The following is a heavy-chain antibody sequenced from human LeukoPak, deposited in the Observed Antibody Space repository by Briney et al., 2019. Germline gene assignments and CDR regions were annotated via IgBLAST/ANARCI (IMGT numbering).Heavy chain of an antibody. CDR1: GFSFSNCA. CDR3: AKAVVTEKFDP. CDR2: IKKDGIEK. V-gene: IGHV3-7*03. D-gene: IGHD2-21*02. J-gene: IGHJ5*02. Sequence: PGGSLRLSCAASGFSFSNCAMTWVRQAPGKGLEWVANIKKDGIEKYYVESVKGRFTISRDNAKNSLYLQMNSLRAEDTAVYYCAKAVVTEKFDPWGQGTLVTVSS.